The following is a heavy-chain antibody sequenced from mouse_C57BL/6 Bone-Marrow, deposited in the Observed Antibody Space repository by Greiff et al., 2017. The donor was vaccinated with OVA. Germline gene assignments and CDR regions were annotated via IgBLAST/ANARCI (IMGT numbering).Heavy chain of an antibody. Sequence: EVQLVESGEGLVKPGGSLKLSCAASGFTFSSYAMSWVRQTPEKRLEWVAYISSGGDYIYYADTVKGRFTISRDNARNTLYLQMSSLKSEDTARYYCTREERGAWFAYWGQGTLVTVSA. CDR2: ISSGGDYI. CDR1: GFTFSSYA. CDR3: TREERGAWFAY. V-gene: IGHV5-9-1*02. J-gene: IGHJ3*01.